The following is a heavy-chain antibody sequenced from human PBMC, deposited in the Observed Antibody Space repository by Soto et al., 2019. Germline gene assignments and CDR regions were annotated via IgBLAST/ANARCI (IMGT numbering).Heavy chain of an antibody. V-gene: IGHV3-30*03. CDR2: ISYDGSNK. D-gene: IGHD2-2*01. CDR3: AGGYCSSTSCYDYYYYYMDV. J-gene: IGHJ6*03. CDR1: GFMFSVCY. Sequence: GGSLRLSCAASGFMFSVCYMSWVRQAPGKGLEWVAVISYDGSNKYYADSVKGRFTISRDNSKNTLYLQMNSLRAEDTAVYYCAGGYCSSTSCYDYYYYYMDVWGKGTTVTVSS.